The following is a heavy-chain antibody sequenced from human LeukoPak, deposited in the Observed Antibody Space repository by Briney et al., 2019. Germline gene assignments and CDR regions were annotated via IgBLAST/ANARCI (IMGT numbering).Heavy chain of an antibody. D-gene: IGHD6-6*01. J-gene: IGHJ6*02. CDR3: ARDLESPYSSSSDYYGMDV. CDR1: GFTVSSNY. Sequence: GGSLRLSCAASGFTVSSNYMSWVRQAPGKGLEWVSVIYSGGSTYYADSVKGRFTISRDNSKNTLYLQMNSPRAEDTAVYYCARDLESPYSSSSDYYGMDVWGQGTTVTVSS. CDR2: IYSGGST. V-gene: IGHV3-66*01.